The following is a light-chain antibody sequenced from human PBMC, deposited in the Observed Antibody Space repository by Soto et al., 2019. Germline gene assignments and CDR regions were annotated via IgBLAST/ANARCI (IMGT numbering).Light chain of an antibody. CDR1: QDISNY. Sequence: DIQMTQSPSSLSASVGDRVTITCQASQDISNYLNWYQHKPGKAPKLLIYDAFNLKIGVPSRFSGSRSGTDFTFTISSLEPEDVATYYCQQYDNLLPTFGGGTKVEI. J-gene: IGKJ4*01. CDR2: DAF. CDR3: QQYDNLLPT. V-gene: IGKV1-33*01.